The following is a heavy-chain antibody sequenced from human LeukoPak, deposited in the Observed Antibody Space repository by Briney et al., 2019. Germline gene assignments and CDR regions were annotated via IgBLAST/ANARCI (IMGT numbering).Heavy chain of an antibody. D-gene: IGHD4-17*01. CDR1: GFTFSDYY. CDR3: ARVKTYGDYECWFDP. V-gene: IGHV3-11*06. Sequence: GGSLRPSCAASGFTFSDYYMSWIRQAPGKGLEWVSYISSSSSYTNYADSVKGRFTISRDNAKNSLYLQMNSLRAEDTAVYYCARVKTYGDYECWFDPWGQGTLVTVSS. CDR2: ISSSSSYT. J-gene: IGHJ5*02.